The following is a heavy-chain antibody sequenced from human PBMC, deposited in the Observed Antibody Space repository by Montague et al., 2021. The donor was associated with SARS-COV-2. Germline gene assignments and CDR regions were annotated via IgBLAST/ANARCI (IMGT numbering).Heavy chain of an antibody. J-gene: IGHJ4*02. CDR2: IFYSGGT. CDR1: GDSLTYFY. CDR3: ARGATRSFDH. Sequence: SDTLSLTCSVSGDSLTYFYWSWLRQTPGKGPEWIGYIFYSGGTKYNPSLQSRVTFSVDTSRNQFSLNLDSVTAADTGVYYCARGATRSFDHWGQGVLVTVSS. D-gene: IGHD1-1*01. V-gene: IGHV4-59*07.